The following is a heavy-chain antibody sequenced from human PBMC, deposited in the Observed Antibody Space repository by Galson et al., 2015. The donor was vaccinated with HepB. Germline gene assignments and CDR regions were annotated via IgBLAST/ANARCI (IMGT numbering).Heavy chain of an antibody. CDR3: ARDRTDHGGNSRELDY. V-gene: IGHV4-31*11. D-gene: IGHD4-23*01. CDR2: IYYSGST. Sequence: TLSLASAVSGCSISSGGYYWRRIRLHPGQGLAWIGYIYYSGSTYYNPSLKSRVTISVDTSKNQFSLKLRSEPAADTAVYYCARDRTDHGGNSRELDYWGQGTLVTVSS. CDR1: GCSISSGGYY. J-gene: IGHJ4*02.